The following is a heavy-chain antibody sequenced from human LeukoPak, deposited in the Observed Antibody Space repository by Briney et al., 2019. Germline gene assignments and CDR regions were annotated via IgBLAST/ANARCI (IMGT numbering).Heavy chain of an antibody. CDR3: ARADYRFYYGSGSVDY. J-gene: IGHJ4*02. Sequence: GGSLRLSCAASGFTFSSYWMHWVRQAPGKGLVWVSRINSDGSSTSYADSVKGRFTFSRDNAKNTLYLQMNSLRAEDTAVYYCARADYRFYYGSGSVDYWGQGTLVTVSS. V-gene: IGHV3-74*01. CDR2: INSDGSST. CDR1: GFTFSSYW. D-gene: IGHD3-10*01.